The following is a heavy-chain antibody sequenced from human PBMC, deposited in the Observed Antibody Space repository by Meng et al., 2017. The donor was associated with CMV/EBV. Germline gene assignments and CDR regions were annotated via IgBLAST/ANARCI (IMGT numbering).Heavy chain of an antibody. CDR1: DTLTSCY. Sequence: DTLTSCYMHWVRQATGQGLEWMGISNPSGGSTSYAQKFQGRVTMTRDTSTSTVYMELSSLRSEDTAVYYCARVDVDTAMDEEGFDYWGQGTLVTVSS. J-gene: IGHJ4*02. CDR2: SNPSGGST. D-gene: IGHD5-18*01. CDR3: ARVDVDTAMDEEGFDY. V-gene: IGHV1-46*01.